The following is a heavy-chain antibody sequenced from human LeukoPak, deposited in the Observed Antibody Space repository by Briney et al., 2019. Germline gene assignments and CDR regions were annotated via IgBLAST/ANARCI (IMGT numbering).Heavy chain of an antibody. D-gene: IGHD2-21*02. Sequence: AETLSLTCTVSGASISSYYWSWIRQPPGKGLEWIGYIFYYGSTNYNPSLKRRVTISVDTSKNQFSLKLKSVTAADTAVYYCARGRGDFINFDYWGQGTLVTVSS. CDR1: GASISSYY. CDR2: IFYYGST. J-gene: IGHJ4*02. V-gene: IGHV4-59*01. CDR3: ARGRGDFINFDY.